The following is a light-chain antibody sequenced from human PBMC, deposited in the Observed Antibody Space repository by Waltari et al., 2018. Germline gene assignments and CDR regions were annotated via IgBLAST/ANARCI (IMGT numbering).Light chain of an antibody. V-gene: IGLV2-14*01. CDR2: DVS. Sequence: QSTLTQPASVSGSPGQSITISCTGTSSDVGGYNYVSLYQQHPGKAPKLMIYDVSNRPSGVSYRFSGSKSGNTASLTISGLQAEDEADYFCSSYTTRSTWVFGGGTELTVL. CDR3: SSYTTRSTWV. CDR1: SSDVGGYNY. J-gene: IGLJ3*02.